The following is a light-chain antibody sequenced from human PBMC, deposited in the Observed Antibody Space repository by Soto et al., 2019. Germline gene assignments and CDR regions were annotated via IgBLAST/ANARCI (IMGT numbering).Light chain of an antibody. V-gene: IGKV3-11*01. CDR2: DAL. CDR3: SQRSQWSLA. Sequence: EIVLTQSPATLSLSPGERATLSCRASQSIGTSLDWYQQKPGQVPRLLIFDALDRATGMPARFSGSGSGTDFSLNVSKLEPDDLAVYFCSQRSQWSLAFGGGTKVEIK. J-gene: IGKJ4*01. CDR1: QSIGTS.